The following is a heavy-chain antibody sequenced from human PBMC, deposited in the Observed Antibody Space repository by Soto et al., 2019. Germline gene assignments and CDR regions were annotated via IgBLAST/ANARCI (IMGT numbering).Heavy chain of an antibody. D-gene: IGHD6-13*01. V-gene: IGHV6-1*01. CDR2: TYYRSKWYN. Sequence: PSQTLSLTCVISWYTVSSNSAAWNWISPSPSRGLEWLGRTYYRSKWYNDYAVSVKSRVTINPDTSKNQFSLQLNSVTPEDTAVYYCARDRAAAGTYYYGMDVWGQGTTVTVSS. CDR1: WYTVSSNSAA. J-gene: IGHJ6*02. CDR3: ARDRAAAGTYYYGMDV.